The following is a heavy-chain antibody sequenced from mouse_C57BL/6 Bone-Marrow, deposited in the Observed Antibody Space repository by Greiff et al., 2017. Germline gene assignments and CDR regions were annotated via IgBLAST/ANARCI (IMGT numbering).Heavy chain of an antibody. CDR2: IDPETGGT. CDR1: GYTFTDYE. D-gene: IGHD1-1*01. CDR3: TIRGTFAY. Sequence: QVQLQQSGAELVRPGASVTLSCKASGYTFTDYEMHWVQQTPVHGLEWIGAIDPETGGTAYNQKFKGKAILTADKSSSTAYMELRSLTSEDSAVYYCTIRGTFAYWGQGTMVTVSA. J-gene: IGHJ3*01. V-gene: IGHV1-15*01.